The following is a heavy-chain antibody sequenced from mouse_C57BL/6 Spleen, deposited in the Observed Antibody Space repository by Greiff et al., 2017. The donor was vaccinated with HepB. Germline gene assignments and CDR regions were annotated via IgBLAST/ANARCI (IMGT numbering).Heavy chain of an antibody. D-gene: IGHD1-1*01. J-gene: IGHJ4*01. Sequence: QVQLQQSGAELVRPGTSVKLSCKASGYTFTSYWMHWVKQRPGQGLEWIGVIDPSDSYTNYNQKFKGKATLTVDTSSSTAYMQLSSLTSEDSAVYYCARGITTVVNAMDYWGQGTSVTVSS. CDR1: GYTFTSYW. V-gene: IGHV1-59*01. CDR3: ARGITTVVNAMDY. CDR2: IDPSDSYT.